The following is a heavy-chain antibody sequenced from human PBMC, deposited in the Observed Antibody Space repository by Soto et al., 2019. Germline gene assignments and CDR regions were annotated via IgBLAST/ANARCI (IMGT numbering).Heavy chain of an antibody. CDR1: GFTFSNYA. CDR2: ISGSGSST. V-gene: IGHV3-23*01. CDR3: ARGFCSSTSCSRGHFDF. D-gene: IGHD2-2*01. Sequence: PGGSLRLSCEASGFTFSNYAVIWVRQAPGKGLEWVSSISGSGSSTYYADSVKGRSTISRDNSKNTLYLQMNSLRAEDTAVYYCARGFCSSTSCSRGHFDFWGQGTLVTVSS. J-gene: IGHJ4*02.